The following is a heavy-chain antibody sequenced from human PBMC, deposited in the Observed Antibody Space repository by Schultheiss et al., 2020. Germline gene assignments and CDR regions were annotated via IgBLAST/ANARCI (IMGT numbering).Heavy chain of an antibody. CDR1: GGSISSISGRSYY. Sequence: SETLSLTCTVSGGSISSISGRSYYWGWIRQPPGKGLEWIGYIYYSGSTNYNPSLKSRVTISVDTSKNQFSLKLSSVTAADTAVYYCAASSRYYYYGMNVWGQGTTVTVSS. J-gene: IGHJ6*02. V-gene: IGHV4-39*07. CDR2: IYYSGST. CDR3: AASSRYYYYGMNV. D-gene: IGHD6-25*01.